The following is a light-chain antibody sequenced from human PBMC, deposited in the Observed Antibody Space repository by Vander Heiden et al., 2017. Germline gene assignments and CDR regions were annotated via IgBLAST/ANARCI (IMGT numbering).Light chain of an antibody. CDR3: CSYAGSFRV. Sequence: QSAMTQPRPVSGSPGQSVTISCTGTSSDVGGYNYVSWYQHHPGKAPKLMIYDVNKRPAGVPDRFSGSKADNTASLTSSGLQAEDEADYYCCSYAGSFRVFGTGTKVTGL. CDR1: SSDVGGYNY. CDR2: DVN. V-gene: IGLV2-11*01. J-gene: IGLJ1*01.